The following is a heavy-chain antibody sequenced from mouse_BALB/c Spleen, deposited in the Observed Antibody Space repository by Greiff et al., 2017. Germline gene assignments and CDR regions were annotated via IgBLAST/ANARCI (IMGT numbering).Heavy chain of an antibody. CDR1: GFNIKDYY. CDR2: IDPENGDT. D-gene: IGHD1-1*01. CDR3: NAYYYGSSYRQGY. J-gene: IGHJ2*01. V-gene: IGHV14-4*02. Sequence: VQLKESGAELVRSGASVKLSCTASGFNIKDYYMHWVKQRPEQGLEWIGWIDPENGDTEYAPKFQGKATMTADTSSNTAYLQLSSLTSEDTAVYYCNAYYYGSSYRQGYWGQGTTLTVSS.